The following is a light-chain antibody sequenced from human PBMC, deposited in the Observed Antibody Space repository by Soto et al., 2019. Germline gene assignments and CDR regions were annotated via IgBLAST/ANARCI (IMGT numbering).Light chain of an antibody. Sequence: EIVFTQSPATLSLSPGERATLSCRASQNINSDLAWYQQRPGQAPRLLIYDASNRAPGIPARFGGSGSGSDFTLSISSLEPEDFGVYFCQQYSALPMTFGQGTRLEIK. V-gene: IGKV3-11*01. CDR2: DAS. CDR3: QQYSALPMT. CDR1: QNINSD. J-gene: IGKJ5*01.